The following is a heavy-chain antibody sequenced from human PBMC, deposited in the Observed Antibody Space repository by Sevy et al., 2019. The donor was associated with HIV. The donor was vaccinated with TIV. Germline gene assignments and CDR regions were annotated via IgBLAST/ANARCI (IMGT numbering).Heavy chain of an antibody. CDR2: IKQDGSEK. CDR3: ARDPYYDSSGYNPPGAFDI. D-gene: IGHD3-22*01. Sequence: GGSPRLSCAASGFTFSSYWMSWVRQAPGKGLEWVANIKQDGSEKYYVDSVKGRFTISRDNAKNSLYLQMNSLRAEDTAVYYCARDPYYDSSGYNPPGAFDIWGQGTMVTVSS. J-gene: IGHJ3*02. V-gene: IGHV3-7*03. CDR1: GFTFSSYW.